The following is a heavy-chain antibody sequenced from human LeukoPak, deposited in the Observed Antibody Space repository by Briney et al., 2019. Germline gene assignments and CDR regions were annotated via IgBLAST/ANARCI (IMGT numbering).Heavy chain of an antibody. Sequence: SETLSLTCTVSGGSLSSGGYYWSWIRQHPGKGLEWIGYIYYSGSTYYNPSLKSRVTISVDTSKNKFSLKLSSVTAADTAVYYCARDLTGPSRHDFWSGRKYYSYGMDVWGQGTTVTVSS. V-gene: IGHV4-31*03. D-gene: IGHD3-3*01. CDR2: IYYSGST. CDR3: ARDLTGPSRHDFWSGRKYYSYGMDV. CDR1: GGSLSSGGYY. J-gene: IGHJ6*02.